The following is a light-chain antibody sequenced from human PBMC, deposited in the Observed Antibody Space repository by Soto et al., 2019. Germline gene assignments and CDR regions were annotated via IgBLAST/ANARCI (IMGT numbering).Light chain of an antibody. V-gene: IGKV1-27*01. CDR1: QGIAPY. CDR3: QKYNSAPRT. CDR2: AAS. J-gene: IGKJ4*01. Sequence: DVQMTQSPSSLSASVGDRVTITCRASQGIAPYLAWFQQKPGKVPKLLIYAASTLQSGVPSRFRGGGSGTDVTLTISSLQPEDVATYYCQKYNSAPRTFGGGTKVEIK.